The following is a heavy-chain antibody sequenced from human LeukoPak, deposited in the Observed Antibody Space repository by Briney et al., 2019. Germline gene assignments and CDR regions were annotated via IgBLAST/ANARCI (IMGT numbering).Heavy chain of an antibody. D-gene: IGHD3-16*02. CDR3: ARAAMGVTFGGVIDN. Sequence: SVKVSCKASGGTFSSYAISWVRQAPGQGLEWMGGIIPIFGTANYAQKFQGRVTITTDESTSTAYMELSSLRSEDTAVYYCARAAMGVTFGGVIDNWGQGTLVTVSA. V-gene: IGHV1-69*05. CDR1: GGTFSSYA. J-gene: IGHJ4*02. CDR2: IIPIFGTA.